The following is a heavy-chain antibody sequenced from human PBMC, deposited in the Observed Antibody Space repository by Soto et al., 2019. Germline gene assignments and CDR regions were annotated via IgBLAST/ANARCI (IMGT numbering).Heavy chain of an antibody. CDR1: GYSFTSHG. D-gene: IGHD3-10*01. V-gene: IGHV1-18*01. J-gene: IGHJ6*03. CDR3: ARMVRASNIDDPHYIDV. Sequence: QVQLVQSGAEVKKPGASVKVSCKASGYSFTSHGISWVRQAPGQGLEWMGWISGNSGDTNYAQKLQGRVTVTTDTSTSTAYMELRGLTSEHTAVYYCARMVRASNIDDPHYIDVWGKGTKVTVSS. CDR2: ISGNSGDT.